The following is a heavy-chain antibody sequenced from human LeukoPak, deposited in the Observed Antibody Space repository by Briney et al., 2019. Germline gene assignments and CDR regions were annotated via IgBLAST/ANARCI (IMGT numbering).Heavy chain of an antibody. Sequence: GGSLRLSCAASGFTFSSYSMNWVRQAPGKGLEWISGIRVGGETYYADSVKGRFTISRDNSENTLYLQMSGLRAEDTAVYHCAKGTGDTGYYFDYWGQGTLVTVSS. CDR3: AKGTGDTGYYFDY. CDR1: GFTFSSYS. J-gene: IGHJ4*02. V-gene: IGHV3-23*01. D-gene: IGHD7-27*01. CDR2: IRVGGET.